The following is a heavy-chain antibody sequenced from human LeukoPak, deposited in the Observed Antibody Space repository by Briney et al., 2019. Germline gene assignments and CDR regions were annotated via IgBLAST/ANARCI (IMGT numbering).Heavy chain of an antibody. CDR3: AREDYYDSSGYYPGAFDI. CDR2: INPIFGTP. Sequence: GASVKVSCKASGGTFSNYAISWGRQGPGQGLEWMGGINPIFGTPKYAQKFQGRVTITADESTSTAYMELSSLRSEDTAVYYCAREDYYDSSGYYPGAFDIWGQGTMVTVSS. V-gene: IGHV1-69*13. CDR1: GGTFSNYA. J-gene: IGHJ3*02. D-gene: IGHD3-22*01.